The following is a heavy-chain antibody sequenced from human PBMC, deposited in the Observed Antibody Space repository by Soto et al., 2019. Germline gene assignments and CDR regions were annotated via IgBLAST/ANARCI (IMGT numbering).Heavy chain of an antibody. Sequence: ASVKVSCKASGYTFTGYYMHWVRQAPGQGLEWMGWINPNSGGTNYAQKFQGWVTMTRDTSISTAYMELSRLRSDDTAVYYCARGVITVGATSEYHFDYWGQGTQVTVSS. V-gene: IGHV1-2*04. J-gene: IGHJ4*02. CDR1: GYTFTGYY. CDR3: ARGVITVGATSEYHFDY. CDR2: INPNSGGT. D-gene: IGHD1-26*01.